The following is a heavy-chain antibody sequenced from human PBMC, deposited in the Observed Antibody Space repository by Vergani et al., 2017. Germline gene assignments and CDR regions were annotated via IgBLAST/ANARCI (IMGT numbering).Heavy chain of an antibody. D-gene: IGHD5-12*01. CDR2: IKSDGIIT. CDR3: VRARCSGPCFMSNWFDS. V-gene: IGHV3-74*01. CDR1: GFSFSGYW. Sequence: EVQLVESGGGLIHPGGSLRLSCEGSGFSFSGYWMHWVRHSPEKGLVWVSRIKSDGIITNYADSVKRRFTISRDNAKNTLYLEMNSLRGDDTAIYYCVRARCSGPCFMSNWFDSWGQGTLVTVSS. J-gene: IGHJ5*01.